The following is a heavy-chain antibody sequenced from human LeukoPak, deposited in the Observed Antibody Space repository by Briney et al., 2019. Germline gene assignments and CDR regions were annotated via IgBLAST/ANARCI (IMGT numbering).Heavy chain of an antibody. Sequence: PGGSLRLSCAASGFTFDDYAMHWVRQAPGKGLEWVSGISWNSGNIGYADSVKGRFTISRDNAKNSLYLQMNSLRAEDTALYYCAKVTRGSGSYFDYWGQGTLVTVSS. CDR1: GFTFDDYA. J-gene: IGHJ4*02. V-gene: IGHV3-9*01. D-gene: IGHD3-10*01. CDR2: ISWNSGNI. CDR3: AKVTRGSGSYFDY.